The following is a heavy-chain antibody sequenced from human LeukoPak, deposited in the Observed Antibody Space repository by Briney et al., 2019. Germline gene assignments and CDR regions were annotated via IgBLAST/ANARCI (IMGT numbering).Heavy chain of an antibody. V-gene: IGHV4-39*07. D-gene: IGHD3-10*01. J-gene: IGHJ5*02. CDR3: ARGTVRGVVWFDP. CDR2: IYYSGST. Sequence: PSETLSLTCTVSGGSISSSSYYWGWIRQPPGKGLEWIGSIYYSGSTYYNPSLKSRVTISVDTSKNQFSLKLSSVTAADTAVYYCARGTVRGVVWFDPWGQGTLVTVSS. CDR1: GGSISSSSYY.